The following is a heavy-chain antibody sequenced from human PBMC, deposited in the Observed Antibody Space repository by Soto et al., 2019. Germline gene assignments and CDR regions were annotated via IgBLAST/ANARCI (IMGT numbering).Heavy chain of an antibody. Sequence: ASVKVSCKASGGTFSSYAISWVRQAPGQGLEWMGGIIPIFGTANYAQKFQGRVTITADESTSTAYMELSSLRSEDTAVYYCARDCGYSGYPVGFGWFDPWGQGTLVTVSS. CDR2: IIPIFGTA. CDR3: ARDCGYSGYPVGFGWFDP. D-gene: IGHD5-12*01. J-gene: IGHJ5*02. V-gene: IGHV1-69*13. CDR1: GGTFSSYA.